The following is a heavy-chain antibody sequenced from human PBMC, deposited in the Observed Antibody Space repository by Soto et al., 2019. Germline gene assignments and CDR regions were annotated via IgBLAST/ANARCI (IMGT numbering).Heavy chain of an antibody. CDR1: GFTFSSYG. CDR3: AKPRSSSWYGTFYYFDY. D-gene: IGHD6-13*01. V-gene: IGHV3-30*18. Sequence: GGSLRLSCAASGFTFSSYGMHWVRQAPGKGLEWVAVISYDGSNKYYADSVKGRFTISRDNSKNTLYLQMNSLRAEDTAVYYCAKPRSSSWYGTFYYFDYWGQGTLVTVSS. CDR2: ISYDGSNK. J-gene: IGHJ4*02.